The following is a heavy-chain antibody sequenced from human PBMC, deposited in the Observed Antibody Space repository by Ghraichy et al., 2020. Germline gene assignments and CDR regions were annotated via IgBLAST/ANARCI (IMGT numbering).Heavy chain of an antibody. Sequence: GGSLRLSCAVSGLTFSNFAMAWVRQAPGKGLEWVSTISGSGGSIWYADSWKGRFIISRDNSRSTFYLQMNSLRAEDTAVYYCAKGKGSGSYVNWSFNIWGRGTPVTVSP. D-gene: IGHD1-26*01. V-gene: IGHV3-23*01. CDR1: GLTFSNFA. J-gene: IGHJ2*01. CDR2: ISGSGGSI. CDR3: AKGKGSGSYVNWSFNI.